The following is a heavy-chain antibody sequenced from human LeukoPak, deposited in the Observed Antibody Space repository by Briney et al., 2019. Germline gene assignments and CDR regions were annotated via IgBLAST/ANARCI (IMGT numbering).Heavy chain of an antibody. V-gene: IGHV3-23*01. Sequence: GGSLRLSCAASGFTFSSYAMSWVRQAPGKGLEWVSAISGSGDSTYYRDSVKGRFTISRDNSKNTLYLQMNSLRTEDTVVYYCAKRRESGIGSLYYFDYWGQGTLVTVSS. J-gene: IGHJ4*02. D-gene: IGHD3-10*01. CDR2: ISGSGDST. CDR3: AKRRESGIGSLYYFDY. CDR1: GFTFSSYA.